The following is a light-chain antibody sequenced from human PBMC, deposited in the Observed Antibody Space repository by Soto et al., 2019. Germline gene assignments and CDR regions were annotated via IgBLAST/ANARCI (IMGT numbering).Light chain of an antibody. CDR3: QKLRSYKST. CDR2: DAS. Sequence: IRFTPSPSSLSASVGDRVTVTCRASQDIRNYLAWYQQKPGKAPKLLICDASTLYSGVPSRFSGSGSGTDFTLTISGMQHEDFAAYYCQKLRSYKSTVGGGKKVDIK. J-gene: IGKJ4*01. V-gene: IGKV1-9*01. CDR1: QDIRNY.